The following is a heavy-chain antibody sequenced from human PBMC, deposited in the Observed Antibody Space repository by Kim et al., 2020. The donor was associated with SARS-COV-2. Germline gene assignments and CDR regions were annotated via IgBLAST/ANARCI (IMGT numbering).Heavy chain of an antibody. CDR1: GFTFSSYA. D-gene: IGHD3-3*02. CDR3: AKGGGSRIFGVVMTYYFDY. CDR2: ISGSGGST. Sequence: GGSLRLSCAASGFTFSSYAMSWVRQAPGKGLEWVSAISGSGGSTYYADSVKGRFTISRDNSKNTLYLQMNSLRAEDTAVYYCAKGGGSRIFGVVMTYYFDYWGQGTLVTVSS. V-gene: IGHV3-23*01. J-gene: IGHJ4*02.